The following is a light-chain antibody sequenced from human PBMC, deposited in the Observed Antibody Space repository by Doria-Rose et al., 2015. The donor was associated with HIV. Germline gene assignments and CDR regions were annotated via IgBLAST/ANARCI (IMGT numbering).Light chain of an antibody. V-gene: IGKV3-20*01. Sequence: EIVMTQSPGTLSSSPGERATLSCRASQSFSSTYLAWYQQKPVQAPSLLIYDGSTRATGIPDRFSASGSGTDFTLTINRLEPEDFALYYCHQYGTSWTFGQGTKVEI. J-gene: IGKJ1*01. CDR1: QSFSSTY. CDR2: DGS. CDR3: HQYGTSWT.